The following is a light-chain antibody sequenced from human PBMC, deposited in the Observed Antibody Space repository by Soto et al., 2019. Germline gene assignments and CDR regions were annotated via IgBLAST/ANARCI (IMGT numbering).Light chain of an antibody. CDR1: SSDVGGSKF. CDR2: DVT. Sequence: QSALTQPRSVSRSPGQSVTISCNGSSSDVGGSKFVSWYQQHPVKAPKLVIYDVTKRPSGVPDRFSGSKSGNTASLTISGLQADDEADYYCCSYAGNSLWVFGGGTKLTVL. CDR3: CSYAGNSLWV. J-gene: IGLJ3*02. V-gene: IGLV2-11*01.